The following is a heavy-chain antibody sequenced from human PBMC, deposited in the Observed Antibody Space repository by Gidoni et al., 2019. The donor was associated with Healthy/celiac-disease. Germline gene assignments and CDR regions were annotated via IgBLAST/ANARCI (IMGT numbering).Heavy chain of an antibody. CDR2: IYYSGST. V-gene: IGHV4-39*01. CDR1: GCSISSSSYY. D-gene: IGHD6-6*01. J-gene: IGHJ4*02. CDR3: ARHPSEYSSSFPY. Sequence: QLQLQESGPGLVKPSETLSLTCTVSGCSISSSSYYWGWIRQPPGKGLEWIGSIYYSGSTYYNPSLKSRVTISVDTSKNQFSLKLSSVTAADTAVYYCARHPSEYSSSFPYWGQGTLVTVSS.